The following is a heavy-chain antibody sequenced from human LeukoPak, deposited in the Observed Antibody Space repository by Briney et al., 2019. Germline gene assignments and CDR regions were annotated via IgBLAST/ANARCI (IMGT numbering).Heavy chain of an antibody. CDR2: ISYDGSNK. V-gene: IGHV3-30-3*01. Sequence: GRSLRLSCAASGFTFSSCAMHWVRQAPGKGLEWVAVISYDGSNKYYADSVKGRFTISRDNSKNTLYLQMNSLRAEDTAVYYCARSFGVVTEPDYWGQGTLVTVSS. CDR1: GFTFSSCA. J-gene: IGHJ4*02. D-gene: IGHD3-3*01. CDR3: ARSFGVVTEPDY.